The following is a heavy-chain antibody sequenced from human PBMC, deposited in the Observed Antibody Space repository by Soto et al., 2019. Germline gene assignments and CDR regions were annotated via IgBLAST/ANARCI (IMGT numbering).Heavy chain of an antibody. CDR1: GYTFTVYY. J-gene: IGHJ4*02. CDR2: INPKSGGT. D-gene: IGHD1-26*01. V-gene: IGHV1-2*02. Sequence: QVQLVRSGAEVKKPGASVNVSCKASGYTFTVYYMHWVRQAPGQGLEWMGWINPKSGGTMYPQKFQGRVTMTWDTSISTAYMALTRLRSDDTAVYYCARDLAKGGGSAGFDYLGQGTLVTVSS. CDR3: ARDLAKGGGSAGFDY.